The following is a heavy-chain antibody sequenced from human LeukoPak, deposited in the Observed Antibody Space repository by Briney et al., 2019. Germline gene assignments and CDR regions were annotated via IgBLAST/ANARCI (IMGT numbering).Heavy chain of an antibody. V-gene: IGHV3-48*01. CDR1: GFTFSSYS. J-gene: IGHJ4*02. Sequence: PGGSLGLSCAASGFTFSSYSMNWVRQAPGKGLEWVSYISSSSSTIYYADSVKGRFTISRDNAKNSLYLQMNSLRAEDTAVYYCARDLGGYSYGYNYWGQGTLVTVSS. D-gene: IGHD5-18*01. CDR3: ARDLGGYSYGYNY. CDR2: ISSSSSTI.